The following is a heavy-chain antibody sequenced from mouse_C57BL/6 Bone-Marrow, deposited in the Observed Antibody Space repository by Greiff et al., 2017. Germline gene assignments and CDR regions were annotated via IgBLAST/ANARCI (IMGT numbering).Heavy chain of an antibody. CDR3: ARYGKKDYFDY. V-gene: IGHV2-2*01. Sequence: VQLQHSGPGLVQPSQSLSITCTVSGFSLTSYGVHWVRQSPGKGLEWLGVIWSGGSTDYNAAFIFRLSISKDNSTRQVFFKMNSLQADDTAIYYCARYGKKDYFDYWCRGTTLTVSS. D-gene: IGHD2-1*01. J-gene: IGHJ2*01. CDR1: GFSLTSYG. CDR2: IWSGGST.